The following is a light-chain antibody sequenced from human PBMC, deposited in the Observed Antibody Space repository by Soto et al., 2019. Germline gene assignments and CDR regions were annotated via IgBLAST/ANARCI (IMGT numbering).Light chain of an antibody. CDR1: SSDIGVYNY. V-gene: IGLV2-14*01. CDR3: SAYTARSTLV. J-gene: IGLJ3*02. Sequence: QSVLTQPASVSGSPGQSITISCTGTSSDIGVYNYVSWYQQLPDKAPKLIIYEVRNRPSGISSRFSGSRSGNTASLTISGLQPEDEGDYYCSAYTARSTLVFGGGTKLTVL. CDR2: EVR.